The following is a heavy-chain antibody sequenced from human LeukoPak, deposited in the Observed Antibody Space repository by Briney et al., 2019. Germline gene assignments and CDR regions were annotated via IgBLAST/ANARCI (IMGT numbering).Heavy chain of an antibody. CDR1: GYTFTGYY. Sequence: GPVKVSCKASGYTFTGYYMHWVRQAPGRVLEWMGWINPNSGGTNYVQKFQGRVTMTRDRSISTAYMELSRLRSDDTAVYYCARDGRRIAAAGALRSHWFDPWGQGTLVTVSS. CDR2: INPNSGGT. V-gene: IGHV1-2*02. CDR3: ARDGRRIAAAGALRSHWFDP. D-gene: IGHD6-13*01. J-gene: IGHJ5*02.